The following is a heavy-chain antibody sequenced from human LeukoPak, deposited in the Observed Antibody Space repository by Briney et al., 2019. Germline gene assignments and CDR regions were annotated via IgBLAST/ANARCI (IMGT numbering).Heavy chain of an antibody. V-gene: IGHV4-30-2*01. Sequence: SETLSLTCAVSGGSISSGGYSWSWIRQPPGKGLEWIGYIYHSGSTYYNPSLKSRVTISVDRSKNQFSLKLSSVTAADTAVYYCARGLYSYGLSSSDWFDPWGQGTLVTVSS. CDR1: GGSISSGGYS. J-gene: IGHJ5*02. CDR2: IYHSGST. CDR3: ARGLYSYGLSSSDWFDP. D-gene: IGHD5-18*01.